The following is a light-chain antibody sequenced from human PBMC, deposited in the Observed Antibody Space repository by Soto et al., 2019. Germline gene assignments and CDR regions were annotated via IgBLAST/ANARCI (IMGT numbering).Light chain of an antibody. CDR1: QSVLHRSNNKNY. V-gene: IGKV4-1*01. Sequence: DIVMTQSPDSLAVSLGERATINCKSSQSVLHRSNNKNYLAWYQQKPGQPPKLLIYWTSTRESGVPERFSGSAASTDFTLTINSLQAEDVAVYYCHQYYGNPSFGQGTKLEIQ. CDR3: HQYYGNPS. CDR2: WTS. J-gene: IGKJ2*01.